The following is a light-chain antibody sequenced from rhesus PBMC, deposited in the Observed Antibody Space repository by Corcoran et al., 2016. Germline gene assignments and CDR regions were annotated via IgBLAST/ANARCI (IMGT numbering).Light chain of an antibody. V-gene: IGKV1-69*01. CDR3: QQHDNSPLT. CDR1: QGISNC. J-gene: IGKJ4*01. CDR2: RAS. Sequence: DIQMTQSPSSLSASVGDRVTITCRASQGISNCLAWYQQTPRNAPKLLIYRASNLETGVPSRFSGSGAGTDFTRTISSLQPEDVATYFCQQHDNSPLTFGGGTKVEL.